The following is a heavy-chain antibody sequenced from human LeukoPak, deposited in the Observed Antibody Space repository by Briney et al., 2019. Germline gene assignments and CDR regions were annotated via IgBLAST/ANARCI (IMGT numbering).Heavy chain of an antibody. Sequence: PSETLSLTCTVSGGSISSGGYYWSWIRQHPGKGLEWIGYIYYSGSTYYNPSLKSRVTISVDTSKNQFSLKLSSVTAADTAVYYCARVRPAVAGTHYFDYWGQGTLVTVSS. CDR1: GGSISSGGYY. D-gene: IGHD6-19*01. CDR2: IYYSGST. CDR3: ARVRPAVAGTHYFDY. V-gene: IGHV4-31*03. J-gene: IGHJ4*02.